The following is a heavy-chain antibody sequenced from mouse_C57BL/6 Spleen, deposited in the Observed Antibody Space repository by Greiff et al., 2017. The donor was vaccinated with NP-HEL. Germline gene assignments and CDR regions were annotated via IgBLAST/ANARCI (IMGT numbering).Heavy chain of an antibody. D-gene: IGHD2-4*01. CDR2: ISDGGSYT. CDR1: GFTFSSYA. CDR3: ARDPDYDYGSFDY. Sequence: EVQRVESGGGLVKPGGSLKLSCAASGFTFSSYAMSWVRQTPEKRLEWVATISDGGSYTYYPDNVKGRFTISRDNAKNNLYLQMSHLKSEDTAMYYCARDPDYDYGSFDYWGQGTTLTVSS. V-gene: IGHV5-4*01. J-gene: IGHJ2*01.